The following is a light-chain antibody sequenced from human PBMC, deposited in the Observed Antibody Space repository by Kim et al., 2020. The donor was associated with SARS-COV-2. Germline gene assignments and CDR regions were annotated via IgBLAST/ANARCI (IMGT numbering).Light chain of an antibody. V-gene: IGLV2-23*02. J-gene: IGLJ2*01. CDR3: CSYAGSSTFVI. CDR1: SGDVGGYNL. Sequence: QSITISCTGTSGDVGGYNLVSWYQQHPGKDPKVMIYEVTKRPSGVSNRFSGSKSGNMASLTISGLQAEDEADYYCCSYAGSSTFVIFGGGTQLTVL. CDR2: EVT.